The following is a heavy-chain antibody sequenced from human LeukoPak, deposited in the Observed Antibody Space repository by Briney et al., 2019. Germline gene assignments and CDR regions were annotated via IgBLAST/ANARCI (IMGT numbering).Heavy chain of an antibody. J-gene: IGHJ1*01. V-gene: IGHV4-39*01. Sequence: SETLSLTCTVSGGSISSSSYYWGWIRQPPGKGLEWIGSIYYSGSTYYNPYLKSRVTISVDTSKTQFSLKLSSVNAADTAVYYCARSDRAVAAFRHWGQGTLVTVSS. D-gene: IGHD6-19*01. CDR3: ARSDRAVAAFRH. CDR1: GGSISSSSYY. CDR2: IYYSGST.